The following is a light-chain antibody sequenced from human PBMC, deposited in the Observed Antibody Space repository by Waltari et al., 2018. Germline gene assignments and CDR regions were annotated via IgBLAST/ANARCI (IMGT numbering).Light chain of an antibody. J-gene: IGKJ2*01. CDR2: SAS. CDR1: QSISSY. Sequence: DIQMTQSPSSLSASVGDRVTNTCRASQSISSYLNWYQQKPGKAPKLLIYSASSLQSGVPSRFSGSGSGKDFTLTISSLQPEDFATYYCQQSYSTPLYTFGQGTKLEIK. CDR3: QQSYSTPLYT. V-gene: IGKV1-39*01.